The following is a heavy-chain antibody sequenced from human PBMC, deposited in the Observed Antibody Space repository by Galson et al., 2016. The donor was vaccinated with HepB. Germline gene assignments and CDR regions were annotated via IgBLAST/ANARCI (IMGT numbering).Heavy chain of an antibody. CDR1: GYTFTTYG. J-gene: IGHJ4*02. CDR3: GREAEERGVILMPY. V-gene: IGHV1-18*01. D-gene: IGHD3-10*01. CDR2: ISAYYGNT. Sequence: SVKVSCKASGYTFTTYGISWVRQAPGQGLEWMGWISAYYGNTKSTQKLQGRVTMTRDTSTSTAYMELRSLTSDDTAVYYCGREAEERGVILMPYWGQGTLVTVSS.